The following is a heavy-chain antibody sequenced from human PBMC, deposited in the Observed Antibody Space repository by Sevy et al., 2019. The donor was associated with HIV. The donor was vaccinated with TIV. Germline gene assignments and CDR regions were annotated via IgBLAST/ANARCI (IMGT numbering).Heavy chain of an antibody. Sequence: GGSLRLSCAASGFTFSIYAMSWVRQAPGKGLEWVCSISRSGGSTHYADSVKGRLTISRDNSKSTLFLQMNSLRAEDTAVYYCAKVDVVVPVADYGLDVWGQGTTVTVSS. D-gene: IGHD2-2*01. J-gene: IGHJ6*02. V-gene: IGHV3-23*01. CDR1: GFTFSIYA. CDR2: ISRSGGST. CDR3: AKVDVVVPVADYGLDV.